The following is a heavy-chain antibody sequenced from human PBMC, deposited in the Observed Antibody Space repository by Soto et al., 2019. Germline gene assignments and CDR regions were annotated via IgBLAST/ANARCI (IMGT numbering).Heavy chain of an antibody. CDR2: IGVGTGNT. Sequence: QMQLLQSGPEVKKPGTSVKVSCKASGFRFTSFGVQWVRQARGQRLEWIGWIGVGTGNTNYEQKFQERVTISRDMSTRTAYMELSSLRSDDTALYYCAAGDSSGYWGGWGHGTLVTVSS. D-gene: IGHD3-22*01. V-gene: IGHV1-58*01. CDR3: AAGDSSGYWGG. J-gene: IGHJ4*01. CDR1: GFRFTSFG.